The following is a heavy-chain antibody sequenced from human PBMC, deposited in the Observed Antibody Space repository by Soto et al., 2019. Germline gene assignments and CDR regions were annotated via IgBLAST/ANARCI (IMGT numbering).Heavy chain of an antibody. D-gene: IGHD3-22*01. CDR2: ISYDGSNK. Sequence: QVQLVESGGGVVQPGRSLRLSCAASGFTFSSYAMHWVRQAPGKGLEWVAVISYDGSNKYYADSVKGRFTISRDNSKNTLYMQMNSLRAEDTAVYYCASGAGEYSDSSGYYDSWGQGTLVTVSS. CDR1: GFTFSSYA. J-gene: IGHJ4*02. CDR3: ASGAGEYSDSSGYYDS. V-gene: IGHV3-30-3*01.